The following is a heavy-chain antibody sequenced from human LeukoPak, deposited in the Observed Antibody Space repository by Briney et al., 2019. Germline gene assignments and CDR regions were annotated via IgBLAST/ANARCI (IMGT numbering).Heavy chain of an antibody. CDR1: GYSISSGYY. CDR3: ARVVPQWLAIDY. V-gene: IGHV4-61*01. J-gene: IGHJ4*02. CDR2: IYYSGST. Sequence: PSETLSLTCTVSGYSISSGYYWSWIRPPPWKGLEWIGYIYYSGSTNYNPSLKSRVTISVDTSKNQFSLKLSSVTAADTAVYYCARVVPQWLAIDYWGQGTLVTVSS. D-gene: IGHD6-19*01.